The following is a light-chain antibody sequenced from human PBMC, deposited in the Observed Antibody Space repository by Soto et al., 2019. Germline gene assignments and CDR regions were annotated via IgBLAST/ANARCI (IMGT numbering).Light chain of an antibody. CDR3: CLYAGSYTYV. CDR1: SSDVGDYNY. J-gene: IGLJ1*01. V-gene: IGLV2-11*01. CDR2: DVS. Sequence: QSALTQPRSVSGSPGQSVTISCTGTSSDVGDYNYVSWYQQHPGKAPKLMIYDVSKWPSGVPDRFSGSKSGNTASLTISGLQAEDEADYYCCLYAGSYTYVFGTGTKLTVL.